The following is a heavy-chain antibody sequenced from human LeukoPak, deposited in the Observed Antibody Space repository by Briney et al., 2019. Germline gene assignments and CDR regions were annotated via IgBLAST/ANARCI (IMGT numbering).Heavy chain of an antibody. CDR2: MNPNSGNT. Sequence: ASVTVSCKASGYTFTSYDINWVRQATGQGLEWMGWMNPNSGNTGYAQKFQGRVTMTRNTSISTVYMELSSLRSEDTAVYYCARELNYGDLGYYYYGMDVWGQGTTVTVSS. CDR1: GYTFTSYD. J-gene: IGHJ6*02. CDR3: ARELNYGDLGYYYYGMDV. V-gene: IGHV1-8*01. D-gene: IGHD4-17*01.